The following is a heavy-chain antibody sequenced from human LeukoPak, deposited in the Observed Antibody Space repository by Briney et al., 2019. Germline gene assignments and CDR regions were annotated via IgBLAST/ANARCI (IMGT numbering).Heavy chain of an antibody. D-gene: IGHD4-23*01. Sequence: GGSLRLSCAASGFTFSGYAMHWVRQAPGKGLEYVSGISSNGGSTYYANSVKGRFTISRDNSKNTLYLQMGSLRAEDMAVYYCARAGTTVVTLYGYMDVWGKGTTVTVSS. J-gene: IGHJ6*03. CDR1: GFTFSGYA. CDR2: ISSNGGST. V-gene: IGHV3-64*01. CDR3: ARAGTTVVTLYGYMDV.